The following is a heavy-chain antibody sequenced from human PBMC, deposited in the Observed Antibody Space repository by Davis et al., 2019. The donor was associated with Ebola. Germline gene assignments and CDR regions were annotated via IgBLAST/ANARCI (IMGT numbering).Heavy chain of an antibody. CDR2: ISGSGGST. V-gene: IGHV3-23*01. D-gene: IGHD3-10*01. CDR1: GFTFSSYA. J-gene: IGHJ5*02. Sequence: GGSLRLSCAASGFTFSSYAMSWVRQAPGKGLEWVSAISGSGGSTYYADSVKGRFTISRDNSKNTLYLQMNSLRAEDTSVYYCAKFPWPQWFREYQEPNWFDPWGQGTLVTVSS. CDR3: AKFPWPQWFREYQEPNWFDP.